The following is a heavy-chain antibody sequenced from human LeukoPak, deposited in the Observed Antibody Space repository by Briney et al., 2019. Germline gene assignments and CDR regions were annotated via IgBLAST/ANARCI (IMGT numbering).Heavy chain of an antibody. CDR3: ARTRLRWSPYGMDV. Sequence: GGSLRLSCAASGFTFSSYGMHWVRQAPGKGLEWVAVIWYDGSNKYYADSVKGRFTISRDNSKNTLYLQMNSLRAEDTAVYYCARTRLRWSPYGMDVRGQGTTVTVSS. D-gene: IGHD4-23*01. CDR2: IWYDGSNK. V-gene: IGHV3-33*01. J-gene: IGHJ6*02. CDR1: GFTFSSYG.